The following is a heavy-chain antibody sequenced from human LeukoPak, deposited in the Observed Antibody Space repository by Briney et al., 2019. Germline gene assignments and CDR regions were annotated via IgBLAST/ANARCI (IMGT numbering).Heavy chain of an antibody. J-gene: IGHJ4*02. D-gene: IGHD3-22*01. CDR2: IIPIFGTA. CDR1: GGTFSSYA. CDR3: ARGYDSSGFYYFDY. V-gene: IGHV1-69*13. Sequence: RASVKVSCKASGGTFSSYAISWVRQAPGQGLEWMGGIIPIFGTANYAQKFQGRVTITADESTSTAYMELSSLRSEDTAVYYCARGYDSSGFYYFDYWGQGTLVTVSS.